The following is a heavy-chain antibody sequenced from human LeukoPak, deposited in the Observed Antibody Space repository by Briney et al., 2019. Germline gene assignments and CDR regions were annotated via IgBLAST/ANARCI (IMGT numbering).Heavy chain of an antibody. CDR1: GLTFSSYS. CDR2: ISSRSSTI. CDR3: AEDRAGGTG. Sequence: GGSLRLSCAASGLTFSSYSMNWIRQAPGKGLEWVSYISSRSSTIYYADSVTGRFTISRDNAKNSLYLQMNSLRAEDTAVYYCAEDRAGGTGWGQGTLVTVSS. V-gene: IGHV3-48*01. D-gene: IGHD1-26*01. J-gene: IGHJ4*02.